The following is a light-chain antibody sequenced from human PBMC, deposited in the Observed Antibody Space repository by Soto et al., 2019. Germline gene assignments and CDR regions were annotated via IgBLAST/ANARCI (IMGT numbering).Light chain of an antibody. CDR2: AAS. CDR3: LQTYSTPRT. CDR1: HSISTY. Sequence: DIPITESPCWSCGFVGEIVTITCWASHSISTYLNWYQQKPGQAPNLLIHAASNLQSGAPSRFSGSGSGTDFALTITSLQPEDFATYYCLQTYSTPRTFGQGTKVDIK. V-gene: IGKV1-39*01. J-gene: IGKJ1*01.